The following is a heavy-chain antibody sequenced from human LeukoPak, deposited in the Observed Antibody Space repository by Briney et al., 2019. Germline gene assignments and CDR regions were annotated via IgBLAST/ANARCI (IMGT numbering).Heavy chain of an antibody. CDR1: GYTFTGYF. V-gene: IGHV1-2*02. CDR2: INPNSGGT. CDR3: ARDREMATPFDAFDI. J-gene: IGHJ3*02. D-gene: IGHD5-24*01. Sequence: ASAKVSCKASGYTFTGYFMHWVRQAPGQGLEWMGWINPNSGGTNYAQKFQGRVTMTRDTSISTAYMELSRLRSDDTAVYYCARDREMATPFDAFDIWGQGTMVTVSS.